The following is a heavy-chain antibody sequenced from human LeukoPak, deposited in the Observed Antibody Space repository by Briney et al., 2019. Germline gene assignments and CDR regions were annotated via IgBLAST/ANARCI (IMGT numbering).Heavy chain of an antibody. CDR2: IKSNTDGGTA. CDR1: GFTFSIAW. D-gene: IGHD3-16*01. Sequence: GGALRLSCAASGFTFSIAWLSWVRQPPGKGLEWVGRIKSNTDGGTAEYAAPVRGRFTISRGDSKNTLYLQMNSLTTDDSAIYYCAYTYVDYWGQGTLVAVSS. J-gene: IGHJ4*02. V-gene: IGHV3-15*01. CDR3: AYTYVDY.